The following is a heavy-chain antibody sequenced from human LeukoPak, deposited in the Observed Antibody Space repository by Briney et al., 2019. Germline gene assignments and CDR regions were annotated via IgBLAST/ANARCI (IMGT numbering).Heavy chain of an antibody. CDR1: GGTFSSYA. J-gene: IGHJ5*02. CDR3: ARVSYDFWSGGRLGWFDP. D-gene: IGHD3-3*01. CDR2: IIPIFGTA. Sequence: SVKVSCKASGGTFSSYAISWVRQAPGQGLEWMGGIIPIFGTANYAQKFQGRVTITADESTSTAYMELSSLRAEDTAVYYCARVSYDFWSGGRLGWFDPWGQGTLVTVSS. V-gene: IGHV1-69*01.